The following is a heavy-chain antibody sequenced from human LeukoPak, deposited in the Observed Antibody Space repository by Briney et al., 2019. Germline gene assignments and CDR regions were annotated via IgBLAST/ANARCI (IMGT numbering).Heavy chain of an antibody. CDR2: IYYSGST. CDR1: GGSFSGYY. V-gene: IGHV4-59*01. CDR3: ARVEYYYGSGSYTAGWFDP. Sequence: PSETLSLTCAVYGGSFSGYYWSWLRQPPGKGLEWIGYIYYSGSTNYNPSLKSRVTISVDTSKTQFSLKLSSVTAADTAVYYCARVEYYYGSGSYTAGWFDPWGQGTLVTVSS. J-gene: IGHJ5*02. D-gene: IGHD3-10*01.